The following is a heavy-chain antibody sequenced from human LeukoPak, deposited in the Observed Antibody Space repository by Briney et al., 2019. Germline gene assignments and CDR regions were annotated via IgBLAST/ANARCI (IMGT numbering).Heavy chain of an antibody. CDR3: ASRAASVTLGY. CDR1: GYTFSGYQ. V-gene: IGHV1-2*06. CDR2: MNPSGGVT. Sequence: AXVKVSCKASGYTFSGYQVHWLRQAPGQGLEWMGRMNPSGGVTNYAQKFQGRVTMTRDTSINTAYLDLSALKSDDTAVYYCASRAASVTLGYWGQGTLVTVSS. D-gene: IGHD2-15*01. J-gene: IGHJ4*02.